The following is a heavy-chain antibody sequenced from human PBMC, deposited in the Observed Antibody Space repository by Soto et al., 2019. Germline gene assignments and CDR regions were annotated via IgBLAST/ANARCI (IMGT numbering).Heavy chain of an antibody. CDR3: TTDSESASQYYYDSSGYPPL. CDR2: IKSKTDGGTT. CDR1: GFTFSNAW. D-gene: IGHD3-22*01. V-gene: IGHV3-15*07. J-gene: IGHJ4*02. Sequence: GSLSLSCAASGFTFSNAWMNWVRQAPGKGLEWVGRIKSKTDGGTTDYAAPVKGRFTISRDDSKNTLYLQMNSLKTEDTAVYYCTTDSESASQYYYDSSGYPPLWGQGTLVTVSS.